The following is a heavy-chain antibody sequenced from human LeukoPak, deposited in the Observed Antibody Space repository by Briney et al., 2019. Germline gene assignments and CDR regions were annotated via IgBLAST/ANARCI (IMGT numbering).Heavy chain of an antibody. CDR1: GFTFSSYW. V-gene: IGHV3-7*04. D-gene: IGHD6-19*01. Sequence: PGGSLRLSCAASGFTFSSYWMSWVRQAPEEGLEWVANIKQDGSEKYYVDSVKGRFTISRDNAKNSLFLQMNSLRAEDTAVYYCAKGLDYFDYWGQGTLVTVSS. CDR2: IKQDGSEK. J-gene: IGHJ4*02. CDR3: AKGLDYFDY.